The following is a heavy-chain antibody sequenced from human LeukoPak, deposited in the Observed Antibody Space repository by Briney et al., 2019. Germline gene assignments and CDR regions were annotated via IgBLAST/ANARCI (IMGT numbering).Heavy chain of an antibody. CDR2: INAGNGNT. CDR3: ARPYYYGSGSYDYYYYGMDV. J-gene: IGHJ6*02. V-gene: IGHV1-3*01. D-gene: IGHD3-10*01. CDR1: GYTFTSYA. Sequence: GASVKVSCKASGYTFTSYAMHWVRQAPGQRLEWMGWINAGNGNTKYSQKFQGRVTITRDTPASTAYMELSSLRSEDTAVYYCARPYYYGSGSYDYYYYGMDVWGQGATVTVSS.